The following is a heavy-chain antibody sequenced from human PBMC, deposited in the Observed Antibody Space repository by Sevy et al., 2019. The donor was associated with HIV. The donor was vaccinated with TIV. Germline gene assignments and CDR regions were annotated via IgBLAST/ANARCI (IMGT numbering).Heavy chain of an antibody. CDR2: IRYDGSNK. J-gene: IGHJ4*02. Sequence: GESLKISCAASGFTFSSYGMHWVRQAPGKGLEWVAFIRYDGSNKYYADSVKGRFTISRDNSKNTLYLQMNSLRAEDTAVYYCAKGGDTAMVQRFDYWGQGTLVTVSS. CDR3: AKGGDTAMVQRFDY. D-gene: IGHD5-18*01. CDR1: GFTFSSYG. V-gene: IGHV3-30*02.